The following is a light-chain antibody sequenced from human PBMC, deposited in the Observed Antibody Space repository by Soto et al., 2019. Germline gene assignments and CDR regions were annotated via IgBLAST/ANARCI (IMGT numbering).Light chain of an antibody. Sequence: DIQMTQSPSTLSASIGDRVTITCRASQSISNWLAWLQQKPGKAPKVLIFDASNLGSGVPSRFSGSGSGAEFTLTISSLQPDDFATYYCLHYMGYPFTFGGGTKVDIK. CDR2: DAS. CDR3: LHYMGYPFT. J-gene: IGKJ4*01. V-gene: IGKV1-5*01. CDR1: QSISNW.